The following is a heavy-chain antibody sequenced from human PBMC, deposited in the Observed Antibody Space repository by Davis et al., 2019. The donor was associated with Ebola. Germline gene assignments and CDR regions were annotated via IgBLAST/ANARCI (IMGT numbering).Heavy chain of an antibody. D-gene: IGHD2-8*02. CDR2: VNLDGGIT. Sequence: PGGSLRLSCAASGFTFNSYWMHWVRQGPGKGLVWVSRVNLDGGITSYAESVKGRFTISRDNSQNTLSLQMNSLRAEDTAVYYCAEIYWVRYGMDVWGQGTTVTVSS. J-gene: IGHJ6*02. V-gene: IGHV3-74*01. CDR3: AEIYWVRYGMDV. CDR1: GFTFNSYW.